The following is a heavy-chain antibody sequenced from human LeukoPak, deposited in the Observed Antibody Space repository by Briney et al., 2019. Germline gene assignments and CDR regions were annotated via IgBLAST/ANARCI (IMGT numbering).Heavy chain of an antibody. CDR2: MNPNSGNT. CDR3: ARASDYEEFDY. V-gene: IGHV1-8*02. Sequence: ASVKVSCKASGGTFSSYAINWVRQATGQGLEWMGWMNPNSGNTGYAQKFQGRVTMTRNTSISTAYMELSSLRSEDTAVYYCARASDYEEFDYWGQGTLVTVSS. J-gene: IGHJ4*02. D-gene: IGHD4-17*01. CDR1: GGTFSSYA.